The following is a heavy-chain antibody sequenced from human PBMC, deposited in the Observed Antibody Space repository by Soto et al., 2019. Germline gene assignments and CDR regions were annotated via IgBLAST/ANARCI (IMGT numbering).Heavy chain of an antibody. D-gene: IGHD7-27*01. V-gene: IGHV3-73*01. Sequence: VQLVESGGGVVQPGRSLRLSCAASGFTFSSYGMHWVRQASGKGLEWVGRIRSKANSYATAYAASVKGRFTISRDDSKNTAYLQMNSLKTEDTAVYYCTRLGISDWFDPWGQGTLVTVSS. CDR3: TRLGISDWFDP. CDR2: IRSKANSYAT. CDR1: GFTFSSYG. J-gene: IGHJ5*02.